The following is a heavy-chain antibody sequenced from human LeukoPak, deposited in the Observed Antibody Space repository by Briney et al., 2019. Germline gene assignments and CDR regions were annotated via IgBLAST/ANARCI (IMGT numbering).Heavy chain of an antibody. CDR1: GGSISSYY. Sequence: SETLSLTCTVSGGSISSYYWSWIRQPAGKGLEWIGRIHTSGSTNYNPSLKSRVTVSVDTSKNHFSLRLSSVTAADTAVYYCARGANYYDSSGYYSYYLDYWGQGTLVTVSS. V-gene: IGHV4-4*07. CDR3: ARGANYYDSSGYYSYYLDY. J-gene: IGHJ4*02. D-gene: IGHD3-22*01. CDR2: IHTSGST.